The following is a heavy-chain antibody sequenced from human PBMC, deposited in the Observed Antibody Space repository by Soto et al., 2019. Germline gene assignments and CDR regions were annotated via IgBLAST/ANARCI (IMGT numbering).Heavy chain of an antibody. Sequence: QVHLQQWGAGLLKPSETLSLTCAVYGGSFSIFYWSWIRQAPGKGLEWIGEINHSGNTNYNPSLKRRVTISVDTSKNQFSLMLSSLTDVDTPVYYCARRGYFDIWGPGTMVTVSP. CDR2: INHSGNT. CDR3: ARRGYFDI. V-gene: IGHV4-34*02. D-gene: IGHD1-1*01. CDR1: GGSFSIFY. J-gene: IGHJ3*02.